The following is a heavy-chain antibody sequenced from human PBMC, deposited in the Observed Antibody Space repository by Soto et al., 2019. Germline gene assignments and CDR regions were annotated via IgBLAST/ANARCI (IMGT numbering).Heavy chain of an antibody. CDR2: MNPDSGHT. Sequence: QVQLVQSGAEVKKPGASVKVSCKASGYTFTSYDINWVRQATGQGPEWMGWMNPDSGHTGYARKFRGRVSMTRNTSISTAYMELSSLRSDDTAIYYCARGRARYSSSNYFEPWGRGTLVTVSS. J-gene: IGHJ5*02. V-gene: IGHV1-8*01. D-gene: IGHD6-6*01. CDR3: ARGRARYSSSNYFEP. CDR1: GYTFTSYD.